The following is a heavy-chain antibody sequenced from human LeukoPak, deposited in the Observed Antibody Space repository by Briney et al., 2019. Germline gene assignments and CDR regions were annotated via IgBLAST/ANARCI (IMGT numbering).Heavy chain of an antibody. CDR3: AKDERNWNYNLASQTYD. CDR1: GFRFSSYA. J-gene: IGHJ4*02. Sequence: GVSLRLACAASGFRFSSYAMSWVRQAPGKGLEWVSAISGSGVSIYYADSVKGRFTVSRDNSKNTLYLQMSSLRAEDTAVYYCAKDERNWNYNLASQTYDWGQGTLVTVSS. V-gene: IGHV3-23*01. CDR2: ISGSGVSI. D-gene: IGHD1-7*01.